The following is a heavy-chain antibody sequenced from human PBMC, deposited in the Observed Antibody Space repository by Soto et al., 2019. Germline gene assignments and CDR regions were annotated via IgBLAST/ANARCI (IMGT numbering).Heavy chain of an antibody. J-gene: IGHJ4*02. CDR3: AKDTDTAMAPLIGQFDY. CDR2: ISGSGGST. Sequence: GGSLRLSCAASGFTFSSYAMSWVRQAPGKGLEWVSAISGSGGSTYYADSVKGRFTISRDNSKNTLYLQMNSLRAEDTAVYYCAKDTDTAMAPLIGQFDYWGQGTLVTVSS. V-gene: IGHV3-23*01. CDR1: GFTFSSYA. D-gene: IGHD5-18*01.